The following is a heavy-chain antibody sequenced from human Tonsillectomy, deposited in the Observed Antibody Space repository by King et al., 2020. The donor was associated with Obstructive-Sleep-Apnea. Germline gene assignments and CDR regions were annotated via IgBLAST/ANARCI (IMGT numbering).Heavy chain of an antibody. CDR2: IYYSGST. J-gene: IGHJ6*02. CDR3: ARDRSHYDSSDFYPYGMDV. V-gene: IGHV4-59*01. CDR1: GDSINSYY. Sequence: VQLQESGPGLVKPSETLSLTCTVSGDSINSYYWSWIRQPPGKGLEWVGYIYYSGSTNYTPSLKSRDSIAVDTSRTPFSLKLRSVTAADTAVYYCARDRSHYDSSDFYPYGMDVWGQGITVTVSS. D-gene: IGHD3-22*01.